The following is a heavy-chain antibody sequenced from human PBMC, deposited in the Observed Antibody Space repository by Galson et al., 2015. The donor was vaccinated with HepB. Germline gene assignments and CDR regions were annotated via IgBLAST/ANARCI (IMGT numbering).Heavy chain of an antibody. CDR2: ISWNSGSI. CDR1: GFTFDDYA. V-gene: IGHV3-9*01. J-gene: IGHJ3*02. Sequence: SLRLSCAASGFTFDDYAMHWVRQAPGKGLEWVSGISWNSGSIGYADSVKGRFTISRDNAKNSLYLQMNSLRAEDTALYYCAKAYGDYSPVDAFDIWGQGTMVTVSS. CDR3: AKAYGDYSPVDAFDI. D-gene: IGHD4-17*01.